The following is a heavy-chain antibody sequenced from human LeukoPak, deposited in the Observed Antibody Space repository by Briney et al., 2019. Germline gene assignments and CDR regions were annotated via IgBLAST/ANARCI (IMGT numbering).Heavy chain of an antibody. D-gene: IGHD6-19*01. CDR1: GYTFTSYD. J-gene: IGHJ4*02. CDR2: TNPNSGNT. Sequence: ASVKVSCKASGYTFTSYDINWVRQATGQGLEWMGWTNPNSGNTGYAQKFQGRVTMTRNTSISTAYMELSSLRSEDTAVYYCARVNRIAVAGTSMYWGQGTLVTVSS. CDR3: ARVNRIAVAGTSMY. V-gene: IGHV1-8*01.